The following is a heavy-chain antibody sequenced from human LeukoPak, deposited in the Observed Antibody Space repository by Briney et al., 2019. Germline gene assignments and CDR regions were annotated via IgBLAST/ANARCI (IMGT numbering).Heavy chain of an antibody. CDR1: GYTFTGYY. D-gene: IGHD6-13*01. Sequence: ASVKVSCKASGYTFTGYYMHWVRQAPGQGLEWMGWINPNSGGTNYAQKFQGRVTMTRNTSISTAYMELSSLRSEDTAVYYCARSAREWAAAGTGDAFDIWGQGTMVTVSS. J-gene: IGHJ3*02. V-gene: IGHV1-2*02. CDR2: INPNSGGT. CDR3: ARSAREWAAAGTGDAFDI.